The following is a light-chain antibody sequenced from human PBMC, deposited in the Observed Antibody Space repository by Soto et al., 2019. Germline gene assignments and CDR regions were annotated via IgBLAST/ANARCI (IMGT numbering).Light chain of an antibody. CDR1: QSISSW. CDR3: QPYINYFTWT. CDR2: KAS. Sequence: DIQMTQSPSTLSASVGDRVTITCRASQSISSWLAWYQQKPGKAPKLLIYKASTLDGEVPSRFSGSGSGTEFTLTISSLQPDDFATYYCQPYINYFTWTFGPGTKVEIK. V-gene: IGKV1-5*03. J-gene: IGKJ1*01.